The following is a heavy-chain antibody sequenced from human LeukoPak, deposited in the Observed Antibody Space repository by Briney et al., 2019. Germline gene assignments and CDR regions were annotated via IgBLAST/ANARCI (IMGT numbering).Heavy chain of an antibody. CDR2: VFYIGST. CDR3: ARGPFRDSSSWYYFDY. Sequence: PSETLSLTCTISGDSITSYFWSWIRQPPGKGLEWIGYVFYIGSTNYNPSLKSRVTLSVDTPKNQFSLNLRSVTAADTAVYYCARGPFRDSSSWYYFDYWGQGTLVTVSS. V-gene: IGHV4-59*01. CDR1: GDSITSYF. J-gene: IGHJ4*02. D-gene: IGHD6-13*01.